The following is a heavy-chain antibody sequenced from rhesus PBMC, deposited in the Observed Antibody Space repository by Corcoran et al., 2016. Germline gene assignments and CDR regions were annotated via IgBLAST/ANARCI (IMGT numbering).Heavy chain of an antibody. Sequence: QQGGGPGLVKPSETLSLTCAVSGYSISSGYYWGWIRQPPGKGLEYIGYISGSSESTYYNPSLKSRVTISKNTSKNQFSLNLSSVTAADTAVYYCARHTYWGDYYVDYWGQGVLVTVSS. CDR1: GYSISSGYY. J-gene: IGHJ4*01. CDR3: ARHTYWGDYYVDY. V-gene: IGHV4-99*01. CDR2: ISGSSEST. D-gene: IGHD3-34*01.